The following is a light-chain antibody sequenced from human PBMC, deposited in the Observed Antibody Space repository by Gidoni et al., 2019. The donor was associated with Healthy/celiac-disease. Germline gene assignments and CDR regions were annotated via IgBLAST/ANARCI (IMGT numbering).Light chain of an antibody. J-gene: IGLJ2*01. V-gene: IGLV2-14*03. CDR2: DFS. CDR3: SSYASSEYVV. CDR1: SRDVGGYNY. Sequence: QSATTQPAPVTASPAQSITFACTGTSRDVGGYNYVSWYQQHPGKAPKLVIYDFSNRPSGVSNRFSGSKSGNTASLTISGLQAEDEADYGCSSYASSEYVVFGGGTKLTVL.